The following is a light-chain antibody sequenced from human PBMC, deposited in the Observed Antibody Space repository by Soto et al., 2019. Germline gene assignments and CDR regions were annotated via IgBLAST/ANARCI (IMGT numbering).Light chain of an antibody. CDR1: SSDVGGYNY. V-gene: IGLV2-14*01. CDR2: DVN. Sequence: QSVLTQPASVSGSPGQTITISCTGTSSDVGGYNYVSWYQQHPGKAPKLIIYDVNNRPSVVSNRFAGSKSGNTASLTISGLQGEDEDDYHCSSYTSINTYVFGTGTKLTVL. J-gene: IGLJ1*01. CDR3: SSYTSINTYV.